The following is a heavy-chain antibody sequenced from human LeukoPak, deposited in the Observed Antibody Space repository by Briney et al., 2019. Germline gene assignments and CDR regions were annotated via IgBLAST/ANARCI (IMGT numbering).Heavy chain of an antibody. D-gene: IGHD2-2*01. CDR3: ARMVWSSTRIHFDY. CDR2: VNPNSGGT. CDR1: GYTFTGYY. Sequence: ASVKVSCKASGYTFTGYYMHWVRQAPGQGLEWMGWVNPNSGGTNYAQKFQGRVTMTRDTSISTAYMELSRLRSDDTAVYYCARMVWSSTRIHFDYWGQGTLVTVSS. V-gene: IGHV1-2*02. J-gene: IGHJ4*02.